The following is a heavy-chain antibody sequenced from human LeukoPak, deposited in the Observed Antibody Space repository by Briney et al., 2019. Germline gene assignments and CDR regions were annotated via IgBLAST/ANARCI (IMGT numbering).Heavy chain of an antibody. D-gene: IGHD1-26*01. CDR2: ISRDGTVT. CDR3: VREVGAPGSFDI. J-gene: IGHJ3*02. Sequence: PGGSLRLSCVGSQFSFTNNWMHWVRQVPGKGLMGVSRISRDGTVTDYADSVKGRFAISRDNAKNTLYLEMNSLRGEDTGLFYCVREVGAPGSFDIWGQGTLVTVSS. CDR1: QFSFTNNW. V-gene: IGHV3-74*01.